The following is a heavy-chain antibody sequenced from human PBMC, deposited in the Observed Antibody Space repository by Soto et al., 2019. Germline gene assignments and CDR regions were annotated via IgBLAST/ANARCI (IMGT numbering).Heavy chain of an antibody. CDR3: ARGGRWLLNRHEYNWFDP. CDR2: IYYSGST. Sequence: PSETLSLTCTVSGGSISSGGYYWSWIRQHPGKGLEWIGYIYYSGSTYYNPSLKSRVTISVDTSKNQFSLKLSSVTAADTAVYYCARGGRWLLNRHEYNWFDPWGQGTLVTVSS. J-gene: IGHJ5*02. V-gene: IGHV4-31*03. D-gene: IGHD1-26*01. CDR1: GGSISSGGYY.